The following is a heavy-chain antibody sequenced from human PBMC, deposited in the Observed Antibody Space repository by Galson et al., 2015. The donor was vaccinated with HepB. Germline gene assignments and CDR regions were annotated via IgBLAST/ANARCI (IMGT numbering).Heavy chain of an antibody. Sequence: AISGDSVSSNSAAWNWLRQSPSRGLEWLGRTYYRSKWYNDYAVSVKSRITINPDTSKNQFSLQLNSVTPEDTAVYYCARERYYYDSSGYYGGGWFDPWGQGALVTVSS. V-gene: IGHV6-1*01. J-gene: IGHJ5*02. CDR1: GDSVSSNSAA. D-gene: IGHD3-22*01. CDR3: ARERYYYDSSGYYGGGWFDP. CDR2: TYYRSKWYN.